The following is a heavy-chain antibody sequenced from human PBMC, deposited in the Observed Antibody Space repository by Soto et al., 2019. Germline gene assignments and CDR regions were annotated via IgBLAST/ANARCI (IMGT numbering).Heavy chain of an antibody. CDR2: IYPGDSDT. J-gene: IGHJ1*01. CDR3: ASSSTTTSPFPTSSAEYFQH. CDR1: GYSFTSYW. Sequence: GESLKISCKGSGYSFTSYWIGWVRQMPGKGLEWMGIIYPGDSDTRYSPSFQGQVTISADKSISTAYLQWSSLKASDTAMYYCASSSTTTSPFPTSSAEYFQHWGQGTLVTVSS. V-gene: IGHV5-51*01. D-gene: IGHD1-26*01.